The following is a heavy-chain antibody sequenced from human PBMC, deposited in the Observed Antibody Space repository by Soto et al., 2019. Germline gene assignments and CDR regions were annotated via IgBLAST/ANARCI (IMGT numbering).Heavy chain of an antibody. CDR3: ASHYESSGLRGKYGMDV. CDR1: GYTFSSYG. J-gene: IGHJ6*02. V-gene: IGHV1-18*01. Sequence: ASVKVSCKASGYTFSSYGFSWVRQAPGQGLEWMGWISAYNGNTNYAQKLQGRVNMTTDTSTSTAYMELRSLRSDDTAVYYCASHYESSGLRGKYGMDVWGQGTTVTVSS. D-gene: IGHD3-22*01. CDR2: ISAYNGNT.